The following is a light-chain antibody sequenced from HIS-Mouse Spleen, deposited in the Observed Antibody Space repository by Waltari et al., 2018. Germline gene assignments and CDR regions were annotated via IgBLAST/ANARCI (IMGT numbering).Light chain of an antibody. J-gene: IGLJ1*01. CDR1: SSDVGGYNY. Sequence: QSALTQPASVSGSPGQSITISCTGTSSDVGGYNYVPWYQQHPGKAPKLMIYEDSNRPSGVSNRFSGSKSGNTASLTISGLQAEDEADYYCSSYTSSSTFFGTGTKVTVL. CDR3: SSYTSSSTF. V-gene: IGLV2-14*01. CDR2: EDS.